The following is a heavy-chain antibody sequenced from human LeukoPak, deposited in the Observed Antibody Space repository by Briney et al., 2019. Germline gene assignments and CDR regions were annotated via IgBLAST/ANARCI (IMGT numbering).Heavy chain of an antibody. CDR3: ARAGYDILTGYCPGH. CDR1: GFTFSSYS. CDR2: ISSSSSYI. V-gene: IGHV3-21*01. J-gene: IGHJ4*02. Sequence: GGSLRLSCAASGFTFSSYSMNWVRQAPGKGLEWVSSISSSSSYIYYADSVKGRFTISRENAKNSLYLQMISLGAEDTAVYYCARAGYDILTGYCPGHWGQGTLVTVSS. D-gene: IGHD3-9*01.